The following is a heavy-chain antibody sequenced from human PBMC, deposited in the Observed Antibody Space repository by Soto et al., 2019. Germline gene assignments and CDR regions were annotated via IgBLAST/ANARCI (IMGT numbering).Heavy chain of an antibody. D-gene: IGHD4-17*01. CDR3: ARGDYGDVADAFDI. J-gene: IGHJ3*02. Sequence: ASETLSLTCAVYGGSFSGYYWSWIRQPPGKGLEWIGEINHSGITNYNPSLKSRVTISVDTSKNQFSLKLSSVTAADTAVYYCARGDYGDVADAFDIWGQGTMVTVSS. V-gene: IGHV4-34*01. CDR2: INHSGIT. CDR1: GGSFSGYY.